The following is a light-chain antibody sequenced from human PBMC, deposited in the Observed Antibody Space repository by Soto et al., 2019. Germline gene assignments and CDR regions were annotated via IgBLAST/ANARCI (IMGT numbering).Light chain of an antibody. CDR2: EVS. CDR1: TSDVGGYNY. V-gene: IGLV2-14*01. CDR3: SSYTSGSTLV. Sequence: QSVLTQPASVSGSPGQSITISCTGTTSDVGGYNYVSWYQQHPGKAPKLMIYEVSNRPSGVSNRSSGSKSGNTASLTISGLQTPDEAAYYCSSYTSGSTLVFGTGTKVTVL. J-gene: IGLJ1*01.